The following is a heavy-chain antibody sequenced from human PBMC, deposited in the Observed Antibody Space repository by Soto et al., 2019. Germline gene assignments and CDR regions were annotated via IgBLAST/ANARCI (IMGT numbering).Heavy chain of an antibody. D-gene: IGHD3-22*01. J-gene: IGHJ5*02. CDR1: GYSISSVYY. Sequence: SETLSLTFVVSGYSISSVYYWAWVRQPPGNELEWIGSIYHSGKTYYKTSLRSRVTVSVDTSKNQFSMKLISVTAADTAVYYCATEKRVTMTGGWFHXWCQVTLVTVSX. V-gene: IGHV4-38-2*02. CDR3: ATEKRVTMTGGWFHX. CDR2: IYHSGKT.